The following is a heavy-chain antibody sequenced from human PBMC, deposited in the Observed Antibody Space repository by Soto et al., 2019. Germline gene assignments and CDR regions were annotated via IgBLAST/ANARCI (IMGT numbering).Heavy chain of an antibody. CDR2: IIPIFGAA. D-gene: IGHD2-2*01. V-gene: IGHV1-69*13. CDR1: GGTFSSYA. J-gene: IGHJ6*02. CDR3: AREMEDIVVVPAASDYYYGMDV. Sequence: SVKVSCKASGGTFSSYAISWVRQAPGQGLEWMGGIIPIFGAANYAQKFQGRVTITADESTSTAYMELSSLRSEDTAVYYCAREMEDIVVVPAASDYYYGMDVWGQGTTVTVSS.